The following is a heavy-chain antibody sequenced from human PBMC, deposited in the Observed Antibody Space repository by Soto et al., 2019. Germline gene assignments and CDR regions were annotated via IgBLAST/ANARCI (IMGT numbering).Heavy chain of an antibody. D-gene: IGHD3-3*01. Sequence: TLSLTCTFSGGSVSSGSYYWSWIRQPPGKGLEWIGYIYYSGSTNYNPSLKSRVTISVDTSKNQFSLKLSSVTAADTAVYYCARAMPTSITIFGVVIKVGWFDPWGQGTLVTVSS. CDR1: GGSVSSGSYY. CDR3: ARAMPTSITIFGVVIKVGWFDP. V-gene: IGHV4-61*01. J-gene: IGHJ5*02. CDR2: IYYSGST.